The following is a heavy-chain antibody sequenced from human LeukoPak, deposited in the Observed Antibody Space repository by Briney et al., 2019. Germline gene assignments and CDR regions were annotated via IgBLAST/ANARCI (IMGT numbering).Heavy chain of an antibody. CDR2: IYTSGST. CDR1: GGSISSGSYY. J-gene: IGHJ3*02. D-gene: IGHD5-18*01. V-gene: IGHV4-61*02. CDR3: ARDFDTAMGEDAFDI. Sequence: SETLSLTCTVSGGSISSGSYYWSWIRQPAGKGLEWIGRIYTSGSTNYNPSLKSRVTISVDTSKNQFSLKLSSVTAADTAVYYCARDFDTAMGEDAFDIWGQGTMVTVSS.